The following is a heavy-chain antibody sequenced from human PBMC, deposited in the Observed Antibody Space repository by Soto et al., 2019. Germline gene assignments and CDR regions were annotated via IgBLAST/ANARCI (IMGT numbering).Heavy chain of an antibody. Sequence: ASVKVSCKASGCTFTGYYIHWVRQAPGQGLEWMGWINPRSGGTKLAQKFQGRVTMTRDRSISTDYLELSRLRSDDTAVYYCARGSYFFYFLDVWGRGTPVTVSS. CDR1: GCTFTGYY. D-gene: IGHD1-26*01. V-gene: IGHV1-2*02. J-gene: IGHJ4*02. CDR2: INPRSGGT. CDR3: ARGSYFFYFLDV.